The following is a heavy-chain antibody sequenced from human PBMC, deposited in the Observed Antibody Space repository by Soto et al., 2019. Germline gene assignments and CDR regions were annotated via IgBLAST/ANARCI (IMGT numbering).Heavy chain of an antibody. Sequence: QVQLQESGPGLVKPSQTLSLTSTVSGGSISSGNYYWSWIRQHPGKGLEWIGYIYYSGSTYYNPSLKSRVTISVDTSKNQFSLKLSSVTAADTAVYYCARGGSGSYWYFDLWGRGTLVTVSS. J-gene: IGHJ2*01. V-gene: IGHV4-31*03. CDR1: GGSISSGNYY. CDR3: ARGGSGSYWYFDL. CDR2: IYYSGST. D-gene: IGHD6-19*01.